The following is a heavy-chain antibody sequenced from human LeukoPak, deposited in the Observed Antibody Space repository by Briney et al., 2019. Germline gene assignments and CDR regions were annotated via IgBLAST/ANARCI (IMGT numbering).Heavy chain of an antibody. Sequence: GGSLRLSCAASGFTVSSNYMSWVRQAPGKGLEWVSVIYSGGSTYYADSVKGRFTISRDNSKNTLYLQMNSLRAEDTAVYYCARDILYGSGRRFDPWGQGTLVTVSS. V-gene: IGHV3-53*01. J-gene: IGHJ5*02. CDR1: GFTVSSNY. D-gene: IGHD3-10*01. CDR2: IYSGGST. CDR3: ARDILYGSGRRFDP.